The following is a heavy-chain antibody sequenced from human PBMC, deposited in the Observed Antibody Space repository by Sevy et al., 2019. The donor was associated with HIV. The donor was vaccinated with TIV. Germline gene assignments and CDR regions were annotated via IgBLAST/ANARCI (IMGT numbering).Heavy chain of an antibody. D-gene: IGHD4-17*01. CDR2: ISSSATLI. CDR3: TRDLPPSATTVAHFDY. CDR1: GFLFSSYE. Sequence: GGSLRLSCAASGFLFSSYEMNWVRQIPGKGLEWISFISSSATLIYYGDSVRGRFTISRDNAKNSLYLQMNSLRAEDTGVCYCTRDLPPSATTVAHFDYWGQGTLVTVSS. J-gene: IGHJ4*02. V-gene: IGHV3-48*03.